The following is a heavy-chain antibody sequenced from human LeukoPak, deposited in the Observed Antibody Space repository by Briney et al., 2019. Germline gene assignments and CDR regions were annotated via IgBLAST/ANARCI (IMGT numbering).Heavy chain of an antibody. CDR3: ARGGSTLHSAGGHDIEFYYYYYMDV. CDR1: GDSITSGSYY. CDR2: IFISGGT. J-gene: IGHJ6*03. Sequence: NPSETLSLTCIVSGDSITSGSYYWSWIRQPAGKGLEWIGRIFISGGTNYNPSLRSRVTMSLDTSKNQFSLKLYSVTAADTAVYYCARGGSTLHSAGGHDIEFYYYYYMDVWGKGTTVTISS. D-gene: IGHD3-9*01. V-gene: IGHV4-61*02.